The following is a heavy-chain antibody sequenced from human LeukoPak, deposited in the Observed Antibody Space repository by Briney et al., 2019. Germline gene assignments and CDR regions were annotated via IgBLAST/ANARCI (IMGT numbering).Heavy chain of an antibody. CDR3: ARDSVNRGWVDY. CDR2: IYYSGST. CDR1: GGSISSYY. V-gene: IGHV4-59*01. Sequence: SETLSLTCTVSGGSISSYYWSWIRQPPGKELEWIGYIYYSGSTNYNPSLKSRVTISVDTSKNQFSLKLSSVTAADTAVYYCARDSVNRGWVDYWGQGTLVTVSS. D-gene: IGHD3-10*01. J-gene: IGHJ4*02.